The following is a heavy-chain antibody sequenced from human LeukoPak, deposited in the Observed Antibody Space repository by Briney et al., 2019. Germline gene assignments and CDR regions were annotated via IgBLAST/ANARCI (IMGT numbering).Heavy chain of an antibody. CDR2: ISGSGGST. D-gene: IGHD5-18*01. V-gene: IGHV3-23*01. J-gene: IGHJ4*02. CDR3: ARDRPPRGYSYGPFDY. Sequence: GGSLRLSCAASGFTFSSYAMSWVRQAPGKGLEWVSAISGSGGSTYYADSVKGRFTISRDNSKNTLYLQMNSLRAEDTAVYYCARDRPPRGYSYGPFDYWGQGTLVTVSS. CDR1: GFTFSSYA.